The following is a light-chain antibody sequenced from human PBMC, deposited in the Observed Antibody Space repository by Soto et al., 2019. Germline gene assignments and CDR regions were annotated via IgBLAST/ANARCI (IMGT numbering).Light chain of an antibody. CDR1: SSDIGGYNY. Sequence: QSALTQPASVSGSPGQSITISCTGTSSDIGGYNYVSWYQQHPGKAPKLMIYEVSNRPSGVSNRFSGSKSANTASLTISGLQAEDEADYYCSSYASSSTPFAGGTKVTVL. CDR2: EVS. CDR3: SSYASSSTP. J-gene: IGLJ2*01. V-gene: IGLV2-14*01.